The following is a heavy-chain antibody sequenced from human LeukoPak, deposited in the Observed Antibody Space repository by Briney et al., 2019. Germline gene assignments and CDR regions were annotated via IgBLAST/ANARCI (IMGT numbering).Heavy chain of an antibody. Sequence: ASVKVSCKASGYTFTSYYMHCVRQAPGQGREWMGIINPSGGSTSYAQKFQGRVTMTRDMSTSTVYMELSSLRSEGTAVYYCARDRYYYDSSGYSPKYYFDYWGQGTLVTVSS. D-gene: IGHD3-22*01. CDR3: ARDRYYYDSSGYSPKYYFDY. CDR1: GYTFTSYY. CDR2: INPSGGST. J-gene: IGHJ4*02. V-gene: IGHV1-46*01.